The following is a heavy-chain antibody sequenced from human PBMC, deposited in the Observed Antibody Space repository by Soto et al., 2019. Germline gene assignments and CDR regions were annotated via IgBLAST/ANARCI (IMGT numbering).Heavy chain of an antibody. J-gene: IGHJ4*02. Sequence: GGSLRLSCAASGFIFSVYNMNWVRQAPGKGLEWVSYISTGSSTIYYADSVKGRFTISRDNVNNSLFLQMNNLRPDDTAVYYCATADWDSWGQGTLVTAPQ. D-gene: IGHD3-9*01. CDR1: GFIFSVYN. V-gene: IGHV3-48*01. CDR2: ISTGSSTI. CDR3: ATADWDS.